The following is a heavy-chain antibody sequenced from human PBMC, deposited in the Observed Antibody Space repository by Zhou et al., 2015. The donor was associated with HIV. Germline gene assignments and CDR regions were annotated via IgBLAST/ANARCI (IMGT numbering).Heavy chain of an antibody. CDR3: AGSAAAGKENWFRP. CDR1: GGTFSSYA. V-gene: IGHV1-69*13. J-gene: IGHJ5*02. Sequence: QVQLVQSGAEVKKPGASVRVSCKASGGTFSSYAISWVRQAPGQGLEWMGGIIPIFGTANYAQKFQGRVTITADESTSTAYMELSSLRSEDTAVYYCAGSAAAGKENWFRPVGPGNPGHRLL. CDR2: IIPIFGTA. D-gene: IGHD6-13*01.